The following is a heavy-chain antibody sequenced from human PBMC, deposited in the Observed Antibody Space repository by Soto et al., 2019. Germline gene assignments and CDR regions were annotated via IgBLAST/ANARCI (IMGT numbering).Heavy chain of an antibody. Sequence: QVQLVQSGAEVKKPGASVKVSCKASGYTFTSYGISWVRQAPGQGLEWMGWISAYNGITNYAQKPQGRVTITADTSTSTAYMELRSLTSDDTAVYYCSRDSEWFRDSRSSMDVWGQGTTATVSS. CDR3: SRDSEWFRDSRSSMDV. CDR1: GYTFTSYG. D-gene: IGHD3-10*01. V-gene: IGHV1-18*01. CDR2: ISAYNGIT. J-gene: IGHJ6*02.